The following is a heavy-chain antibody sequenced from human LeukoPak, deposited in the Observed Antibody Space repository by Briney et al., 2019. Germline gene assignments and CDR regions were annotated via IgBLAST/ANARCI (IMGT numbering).Heavy chain of an antibody. CDR3: AKDLRGRVSCRIPGCYWAQNY. Sequence: ASVKACCKASGYTLTDYFMPWVRHCPGPGVVLMGWFNPNIGGRNYDQMFQGRVIMTRDTSISTAYMELSRLRSDDTAVYYCAKDLRGRVSCRIPGCYWAQNYWGQGTLVNDSS. D-gene: IGHD2-2*01. CDR2: FNPNIGGR. CDR1: GYTLTDYF. V-gene: IGHV1-2*02. J-gene: IGHJ4*02.